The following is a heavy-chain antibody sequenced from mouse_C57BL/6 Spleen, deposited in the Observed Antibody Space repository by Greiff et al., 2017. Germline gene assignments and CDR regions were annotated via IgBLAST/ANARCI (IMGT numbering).Heavy chain of an antibody. J-gene: IGHJ3*01. CDR3: ASGYGSSSAWFAY. V-gene: IGHV1-52*01. CDR2: IDPSDSET. Sequence: QVQLQQPGAELVRPGSSVKLSCKASGYTFTSYWMHWVKQRPIQGLEWIGNIDPSDSETHYNQKFKDKTTLTVDKSSSTAYMQLSSLTSEDSAVYYCASGYGSSSAWFAYWGQGTLVTVSA. CDR1: GYTFTSYW. D-gene: IGHD1-1*01.